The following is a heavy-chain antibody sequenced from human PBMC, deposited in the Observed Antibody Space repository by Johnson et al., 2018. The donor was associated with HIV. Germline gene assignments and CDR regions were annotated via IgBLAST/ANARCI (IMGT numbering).Heavy chain of an antibody. CDR1: GFTFSDYY. CDR2: ISSSGISI. CDR3: ARDSTPWGGDYVGYAFDL. Sequence: VQLVESGGGLVKPGGSLRLSCAASGFTFSDYYMSWIRQAPGKGLECLSYISSSGISIYYIDSVKGRFTISRDNAKNSLYLQMSSLRAEDTAVYFCARDSTPWGGDYVGYAFDLWGQGTMVTVSS. V-gene: IGHV3-11*04. J-gene: IGHJ3*01. D-gene: IGHD4-17*01.